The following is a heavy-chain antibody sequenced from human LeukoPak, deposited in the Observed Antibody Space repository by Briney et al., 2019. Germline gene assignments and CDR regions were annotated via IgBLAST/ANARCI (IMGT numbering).Heavy chain of an antibody. J-gene: IGHJ4*02. CDR3: ARSLRGSGNYYFDY. Sequence: PGGSLRLSCAASGFTFSSYGMHWVRQAPGKGLEWVAVIWYDGSNKYYADSVKGRFTISRDNSKNTLYLQMNSLRAEDTAVYYCARSLRGSGNYYFDYWGQGTLVTVSS. D-gene: IGHD3-10*01. CDR1: GFTFSSYG. CDR2: IWYDGSNK. V-gene: IGHV3-33*01.